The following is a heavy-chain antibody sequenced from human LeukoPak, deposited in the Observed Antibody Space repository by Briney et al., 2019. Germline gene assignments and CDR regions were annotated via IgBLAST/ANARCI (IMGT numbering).Heavy chain of an antibody. CDR1: GFTFSSYG. Sequence: GGSLRLSCSAAGFTFSSYGMHWVRQAPGKGLEWVAFIRYDGSDKYYADSVKGRFTISRDKSKSTLYLYMNSLRVEDTAVYYRAKDHSSNWFDSWGQGILLIVSS. D-gene: IGHD5-18*01. CDR3: AKDHSSNWFDS. CDR2: IRYDGSDK. V-gene: IGHV3-30*02. J-gene: IGHJ5*01.